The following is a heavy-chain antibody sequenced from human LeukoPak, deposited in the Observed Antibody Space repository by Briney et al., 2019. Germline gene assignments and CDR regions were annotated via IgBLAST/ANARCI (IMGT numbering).Heavy chain of an antibody. CDR3: ARGRPYFDY. Sequence: PGGSLRLSCAASGFTFSSYAMHWVRQAPGKGLEYVSAISSNGGSTYYANSVKGRFTISRDNSKNTLYLQMGSLRAEDMAVYYCARGRPYFDYWGQGTLVTVSS. CDR1: GFTFSSYA. V-gene: IGHV3-64*01. CDR2: ISSNGGST. J-gene: IGHJ4*02.